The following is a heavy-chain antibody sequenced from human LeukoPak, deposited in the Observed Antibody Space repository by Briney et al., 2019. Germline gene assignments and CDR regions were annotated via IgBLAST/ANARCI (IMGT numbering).Heavy chain of an antibody. D-gene: IGHD2-2*02. CDR1: GGSFSGYY. CDR3: ARAGAFYCSSTSCYTGRGWFDP. J-gene: IGHJ5*02. CDR2: INHSGST. V-gene: IGHV4-34*01. Sequence: PSETLSLTCAVYGGSFSGYYWSWIRQPPGKGLEWIGEINHSGSTNYNPSLKSRVTISVDTSKNQFSLKLSSVPAADTAVYYCARAGAFYCSSTSCYTGRGWFDPWGQGTLVTVSS.